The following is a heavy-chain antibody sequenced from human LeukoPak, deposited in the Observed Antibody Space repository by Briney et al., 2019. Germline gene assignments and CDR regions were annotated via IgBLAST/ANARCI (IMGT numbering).Heavy chain of an antibody. CDR1: GFTFRSYD. CDR3: AKALATRHMDV. J-gene: IGHJ6*02. CDR2: ISSSGTTI. V-gene: IGHV3-48*03. Sequence: PGGSLRLSCAASGFTFRSYDMNWVRQAPGKGLEWVSYISSSGTTIYYAGSVKGRFTISRDNAKNSLYLQMSSLRAEDTAVYYCAKALATRHMDVWGQGTTVTVSS.